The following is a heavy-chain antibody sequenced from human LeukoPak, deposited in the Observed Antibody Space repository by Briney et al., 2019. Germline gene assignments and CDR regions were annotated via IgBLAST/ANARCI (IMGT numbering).Heavy chain of an antibody. CDR1: GGSISSYY. CDR3: ARTIIVPAAAPPYYYYMDV. D-gene: IGHD2-2*01. CDR2: IYYSGST. V-gene: IGHV4-59*01. J-gene: IGHJ6*03. Sequence: PSETLSLTCTVSGGSISSYYWSWIRQPPGKGLEWIGYIYYSGSTNYNPSLKSRVTISLDTSKNQFSLKLSSVTAADTAMYYCARTIIVPAAAPPYYYYMDVWGKGTTVTVSS.